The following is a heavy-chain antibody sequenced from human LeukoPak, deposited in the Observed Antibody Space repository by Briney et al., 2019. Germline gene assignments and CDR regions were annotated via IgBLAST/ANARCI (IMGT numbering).Heavy chain of an antibody. V-gene: IGHV1-18*01. J-gene: IGHJ6*03. CDR1: GYTFTSYG. CDR3: ARDQYSKLTYYYYYMDV. D-gene: IGHD6-6*01. Sequence: GASVKVSCKASGYTFTSYGISWVRQAPGQGLEWMGWISAYNGNTNYAQKLQGRVTMTTDTSTSTAYMELRSLRSDDTAVYYCARDQYSKLTYYYYYMDVWGKGTTVTVPS. CDR2: ISAYNGNT.